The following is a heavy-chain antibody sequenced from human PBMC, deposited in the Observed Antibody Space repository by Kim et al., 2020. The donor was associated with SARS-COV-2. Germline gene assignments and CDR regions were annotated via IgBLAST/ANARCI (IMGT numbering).Heavy chain of an antibody. J-gene: IGHJ6*02. CDR1: GFTFSDHY. Sequence: GGSLRLSCAASGFTFSDHYMDWVRQAPGKGLEWVGRTRNKANSYTTEYAASVKGRFTISRDDSKNSLYLQMNSLKTEDTAVYYCARDRPDYYDSSGYYYYYGMDVWGQGTTVTVSS. D-gene: IGHD3-22*01. CDR3: ARDRPDYYDSSGYYYYYGMDV. V-gene: IGHV3-72*01. CDR2: TRNKANSYTT.